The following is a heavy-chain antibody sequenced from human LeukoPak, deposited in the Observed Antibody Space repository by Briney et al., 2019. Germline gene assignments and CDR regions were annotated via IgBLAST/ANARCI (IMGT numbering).Heavy chain of an antibody. D-gene: IGHD3-22*01. CDR2: ISGSGGST. J-gene: IGHJ4*02. Sequence: GGSLRLSCAASGFTFSSYAMSWVRQAPGKGLEWVSAISGSGGSTYYADSVKGRFTISRDNSKNTLYLQMNSLRAEDTAVYYCAKDRATYYYDSSGYYLGYWGQGTLVTVSS. CDR1: GFTFSSYA. V-gene: IGHV3-23*01. CDR3: AKDRATYYYDSSGYYLGY.